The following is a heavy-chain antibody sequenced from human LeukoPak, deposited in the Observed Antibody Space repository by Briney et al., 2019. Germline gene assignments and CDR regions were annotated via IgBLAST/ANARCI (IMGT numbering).Heavy chain of an antibody. D-gene: IGHD3-3*01. CDR2: IKQDGSEK. CDR3: ARDAPYNDFWSGYYTGVYFDY. J-gene: IGHJ4*02. Sequence: GGSLRLSCAASGFTFSSYWMSWVRQAPGKGLEWVANIKQDGSEKYYVDSVKGRFTISRDNAKNSLYLQMNSLRAEDTAVYYCARDAPYNDFWSGYYTGVYFDYRGQGTLVTVSS. V-gene: IGHV3-7*01. CDR1: GFTFSSYW.